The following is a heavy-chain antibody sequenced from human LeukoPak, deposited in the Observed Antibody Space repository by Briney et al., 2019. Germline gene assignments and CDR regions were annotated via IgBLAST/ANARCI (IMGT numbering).Heavy chain of an antibody. J-gene: IGHJ4*02. Sequence: SETLSLTCTVSGGSISSSSIYWGWIRQPPGKGLEWIGSIYYSGSTYYNPSLKSRVTISVDTSKNQFSLKLNSVTAADTAVYYCARQSGGYCSGGSCYSDYWGQGTLVSVSS. CDR1: GGSISSSSIY. D-gene: IGHD2-15*01. V-gene: IGHV4-39*01. CDR3: ARQSGGYCSGGSCYSDY. CDR2: IYYSGST.